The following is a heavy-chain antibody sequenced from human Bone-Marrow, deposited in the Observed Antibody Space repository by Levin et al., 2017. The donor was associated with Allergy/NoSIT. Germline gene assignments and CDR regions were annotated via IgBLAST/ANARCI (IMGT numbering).Heavy chain of an antibody. CDR2: FDLEDRET. CDR3: ATGIAEVGTSYYLDY. J-gene: IGHJ4*02. Sequence: ASVKVSCKLSGYTLAKLPMHWVRQAPGKGFEWMGGFDLEDRETKYAQKFQGRITMTEDISTDTAYMELSSLRSEDTAVYYCATGIAEVGTSYYLDYWGQGTVVVVSS. CDR1: GYTLAKLP. D-gene: IGHD6-13*01. V-gene: IGHV1-24*01.